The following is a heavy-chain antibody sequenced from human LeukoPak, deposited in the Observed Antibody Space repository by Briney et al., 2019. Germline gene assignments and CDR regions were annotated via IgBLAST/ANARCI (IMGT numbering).Heavy chain of an antibody. D-gene: IGHD6-13*01. CDR2: ISWNSGSI. CDR1: GFTFDDYA. V-gene: IGHV3-9*01. J-gene: IGHJ5*02. Sequence: GRSLRLSCAASGFTFDDYAMPWVRQAPGKGLERVSGISWNSGSIGYADSVKGRFTISRDNAKNSLYLQMNSLRAEDTALYYCAKDSSSSWYSSWFDPWGQGTLVTVSS. CDR3: AKDSSSSWYSSWFDP.